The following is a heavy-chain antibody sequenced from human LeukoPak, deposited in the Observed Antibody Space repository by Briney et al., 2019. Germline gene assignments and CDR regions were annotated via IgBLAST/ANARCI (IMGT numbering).Heavy chain of an antibody. D-gene: IGHD4-17*01. CDR1: GYTFTDYH. V-gene: IGHV1-2*02. CDR2: INPNSGGA. J-gene: IGHJ4*02. Sequence: GASVKVSCKASGYTFTDYHIYWVRQAPGQGLEWMGRINPNSGGANYAQRFQGTVTMTSDTSINTAYMEMSSLRSDDTAVYYCARDRSGSTGDYVHSDYWGQGTLLTVSS. CDR3: ARDRSGSTGDYVHSDY.